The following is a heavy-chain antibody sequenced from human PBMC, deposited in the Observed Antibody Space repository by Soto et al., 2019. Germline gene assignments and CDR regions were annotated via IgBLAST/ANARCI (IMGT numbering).Heavy chain of an antibody. CDR2: IIPIFGTA. CDR3: AREGDYRWELNYFDY. Sequence: SVKVSCKASGGTFSSYAISWVRQAPGQGLEWMGGIIPIFGTANYAQKFQGRVTITADESTSTAYMELSSLRSEDTAVYYCAREGDYRWELNYFDYWGQGTLVTVSS. V-gene: IGHV1-69*13. J-gene: IGHJ4*02. D-gene: IGHD1-26*01. CDR1: GGTFSSYA.